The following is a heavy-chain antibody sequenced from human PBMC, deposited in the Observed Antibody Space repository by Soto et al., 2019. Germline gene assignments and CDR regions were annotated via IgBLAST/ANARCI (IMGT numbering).Heavy chain of an antibody. CDR2: IFYSGNT. CDR3: ARQILYSSGWYFDY. Sequence: SETLSLTCTVSGGSISGYYCSWIRQSPGKGLEWIGNIFYSGNTNYNPSLKSRVTISVDTSKNQFSLNLSSVTAADTAVYYCARQILYSSGWYFDYWGLGTLVTVSS. J-gene: IGHJ4*02. V-gene: IGHV4-59*08. CDR1: GGSISGYY. D-gene: IGHD6-19*01.